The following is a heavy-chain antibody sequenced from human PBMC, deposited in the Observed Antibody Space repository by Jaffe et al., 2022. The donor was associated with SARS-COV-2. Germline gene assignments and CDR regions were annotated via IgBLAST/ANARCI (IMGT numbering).Heavy chain of an antibody. CDR1: GGSVSSGDYF. Sequence: QVQLQESGPGLLKPSQTLSLTCTVSGGSVSSGDYFWTWIRQPAGKGLEWIGRVYMNGGADYSPSLESRVTISVDTSKNQFSLRLTSVTAADTAFYYCARQQAVAGVAGFDYWGQGALVTVSS. CDR2: VYMNGGA. CDR3: ARQQAVAGVAGFDY. V-gene: IGHV4-61*02. D-gene: IGHD6-19*01. J-gene: IGHJ4*02.